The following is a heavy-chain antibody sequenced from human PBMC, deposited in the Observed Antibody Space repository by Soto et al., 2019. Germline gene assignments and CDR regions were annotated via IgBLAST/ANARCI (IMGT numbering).Heavy chain of an antibody. D-gene: IGHD6-13*01. CDR3: AKSYSSTWYDYSNY. Sequence: GGSLRLSCAASEFTFTTDAMSWVRQAAGKGLEWGSAISGSGGNTYYADSVKGRFTISRDTSKNTLYMQMNSLRAEDTALYYCAKSYSSTWYDYSNYSGQGTMVTVSS. J-gene: IGHJ4*02. V-gene: IGHV3-23*01. CDR1: EFTFTTDA. CDR2: ISGSGGNT.